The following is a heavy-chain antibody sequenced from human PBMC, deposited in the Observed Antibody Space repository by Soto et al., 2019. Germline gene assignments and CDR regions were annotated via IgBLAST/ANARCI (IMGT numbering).Heavy chain of an antibody. Sequence: QVQLVQSGAEVKKPGASVKVSCKASGYTFTSYGISWVRQAPGQGLEWMGWTSAYNANTNYAQKLQGRVTMTPDTSTSTAYMELRSLTSADTAVYYWARSSMVRDLLFDYWGQGNLVTVPS. J-gene: IGHJ4*02. V-gene: IGHV1-18*01. CDR2: TSAYNANT. CDR1: GYTFTSYG. CDR3: ARSSMVRDLLFDY. D-gene: IGHD3-10*01.